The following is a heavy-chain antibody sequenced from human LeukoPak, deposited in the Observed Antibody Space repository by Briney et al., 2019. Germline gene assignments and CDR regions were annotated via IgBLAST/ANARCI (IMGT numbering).Heavy chain of an antibody. Sequence: SETLSLTCTVSGGSISSYYWTWIRQPPGKGLEWIGHIYYSGRTNYSPSLKSRVTISVDTSKNQFSLILSSVTAADTAVYYCARDRGSSGWYGEGYFDYWGQGILVTVSP. J-gene: IGHJ4*02. D-gene: IGHD6-19*01. CDR1: GGSISSYY. V-gene: IGHV4-59*01. CDR2: IYYSGRT. CDR3: ARDRGSSGWYGEGYFDY.